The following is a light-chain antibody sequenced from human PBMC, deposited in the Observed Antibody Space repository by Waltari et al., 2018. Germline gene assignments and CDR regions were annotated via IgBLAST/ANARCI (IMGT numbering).Light chain of an antibody. CDR3: QHYVRLPVT. J-gene: IGKJ1*01. CDR1: QSFSRA. Sequence: EIVLTQSPRNLSLSPGETATFSCRASQSFSRALAWYQQKPGQAPRLLIYDASTRAIGIPDRFSGGGSGTDFSLTISRLEPEDFAVYYCQHYVRLPVTFGQGTTVEIK. CDR2: DAS. V-gene: IGKV3-20*01.